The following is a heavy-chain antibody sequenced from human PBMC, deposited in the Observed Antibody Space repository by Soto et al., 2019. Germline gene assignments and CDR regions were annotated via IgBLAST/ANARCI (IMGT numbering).Heavy chain of an antibody. Sequence: PSETLSLTCTVSGGSISSYYWSWIRQPPGKGLEWIGYIYYSGSTNYNPSLKSRVTISVDTSKNQFSLKLSSVTAADTAVYYCARETHPRYYYDPGGSPFDYWGQGNLVTV. D-gene: IGHD3-22*01. V-gene: IGHV4-59*01. CDR3: ARETHPRYYYDPGGSPFDY. J-gene: IGHJ4*02. CDR2: IYYSGST. CDR1: GGSISSYY.